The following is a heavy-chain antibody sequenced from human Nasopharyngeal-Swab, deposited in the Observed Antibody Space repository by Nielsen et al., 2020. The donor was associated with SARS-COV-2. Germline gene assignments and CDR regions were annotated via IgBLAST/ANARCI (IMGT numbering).Heavy chain of an antibody. CDR1: GGSISSSSYY. J-gene: IGHJ6*03. CDR2: IHYSGST. Sequence: SETLSLTCTVSGGSISSSSYYWGWIRQPPGKGLEWIGSIHYSGSTYYNPSLKSRVTISVDTSKNQFSLKLSSVTAADTAVYYCARDGKGQQLAYYYYYYMDVWGKGTTVTVSS. CDR3: ARDGKGQQLAYYYYYYMDV. V-gene: IGHV4-39*07. D-gene: IGHD6-13*01.